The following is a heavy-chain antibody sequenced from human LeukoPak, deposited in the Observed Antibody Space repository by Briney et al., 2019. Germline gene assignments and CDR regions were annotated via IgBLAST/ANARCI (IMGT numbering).Heavy chain of an antibody. CDR2: ISSSSSTI. Sequence: GGSLRLSCAASGFTFSSYSMNRVRQAPGKGLEWVSYISSSSSTIYYADSVKGRFTISRDNAKNSLYLQMNSLRAEDTAVYYCARDIGRRDYWGQGTLVTVSS. V-gene: IGHV3-48*01. CDR1: GFTFSSYS. D-gene: IGHD1-26*01. J-gene: IGHJ4*02. CDR3: ARDIGRRDY.